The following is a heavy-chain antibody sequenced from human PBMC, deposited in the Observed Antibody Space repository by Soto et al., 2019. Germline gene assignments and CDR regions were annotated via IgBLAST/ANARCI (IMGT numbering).Heavy chain of an antibody. J-gene: IGHJ4*02. CDR1: GFTFSSYA. Sequence: GGSLRLSCAASGFTFSSYAMNWVRQAPGKGLEWVSAISGSGGSTYHAESVKGRFTISRDNSKNTLYLQMNSLRAEDTAVYYCARELLRGHFDYWGQGTLVTVSS. D-gene: IGHD2-15*01. CDR3: ARELLRGHFDY. CDR2: ISGSGGST. V-gene: IGHV3-23*01.